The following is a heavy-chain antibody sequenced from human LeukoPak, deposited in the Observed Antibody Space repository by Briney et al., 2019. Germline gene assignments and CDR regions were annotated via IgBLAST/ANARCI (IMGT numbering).Heavy chain of an antibody. CDR3: ARHVVVVAATGANWFDP. CDR1: GFTFSSYA. D-gene: IGHD2-15*01. CDR2: IYYSGST. J-gene: IGHJ5*02. Sequence: GSLRLSCAASGFTFSSYAMSWVRQPPGKGLEWIGSIYYSGSTYYNPSLKSRVTISVDTSKNQFSLKLSSVTAADTAVYYCARHVVVVAATGANWFDPWGQGTLVTVPS. V-gene: IGHV4-39*01.